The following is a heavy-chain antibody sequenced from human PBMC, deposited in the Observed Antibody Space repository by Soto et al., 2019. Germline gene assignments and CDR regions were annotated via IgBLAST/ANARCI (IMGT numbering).Heavy chain of an antibody. CDR1: GFTFSSYS. J-gene: IGHJ4*02. CDR2: ISGSGGST. V-gene: IGHV3-23*01. D-gene: IGHD3-10*01. CDR3: AKYGSGSYYNTYNDY. Sequence: GGSLRLSCAASGFTFSSYSMSWVRQAPGKGLEWVSAISGSGGSTYYADSVKGRFTISRDNSKNTLYLQMNSLRAEDTAVYYCAKYGSGSYYNTYNDYWGQGTLVTVSS.